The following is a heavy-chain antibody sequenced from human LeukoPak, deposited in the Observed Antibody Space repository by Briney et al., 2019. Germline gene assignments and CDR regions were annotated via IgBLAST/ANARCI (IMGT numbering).Heavy chain of an antibody. D-gene: IGHD4-11*01. Sequence: ASLKVSCKASGYTLTSYYLHWVRQAPGQGLEWMGIMKPSGGRTSYAQKFQGRVTMTRDTSTSTVYMELSSLRSENTALYYCARVLGAHSDYEGLKDWGEGTLVTVSS. V-gene: IGHV1-46*01. CDR2: MKPSGGRT. CDR1: GYTLTSYY. J-gene: IGHJ4*02. CDR3: ARVLGAHSDYEGLKD.